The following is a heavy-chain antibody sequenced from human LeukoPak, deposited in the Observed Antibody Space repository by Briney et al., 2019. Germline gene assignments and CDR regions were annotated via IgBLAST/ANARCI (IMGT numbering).Heavy chain of an antibody. D-gene: IGHD6-13*01. CDR1: GFTFSSYW. CDR3: ARSSSWSCTDY. CDR2: INSDGSST. V-gene: IGHV3-74*01. Sequence: PGGSLRLSCAASGFTFSSYWMHWVRQAQGKGLVWVSRINSDGSSTNYADSVKARFTISTDNAKNTLYLQMNSLRAEHTAVYYCARSSSWSCTDYWGQGTLVTVSS. J-gene: IGHJ4*02.